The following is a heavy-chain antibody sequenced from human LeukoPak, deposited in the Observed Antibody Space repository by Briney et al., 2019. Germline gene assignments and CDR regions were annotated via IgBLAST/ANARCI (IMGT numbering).Heavy chain of an antibody. D-gene: IGHD3-3*01. Sequence: SETLSLTCTVSGGSISSYYWSWIRQPPGKGLEWIGYIYYSGSTNYNPSLKSRVTTSVDTSKNQFSLKLSSVTAADTAVYYCARAPYYDFWSGYPPLDYWGQGTLVTVSS. CDR1: GGSISSYY. CDR2: IYYSGST. J-gene: IGHJ4*02. CDR3: ARAPYYDFWSGYPPLDY. V-gene: IGHV4-59*08.